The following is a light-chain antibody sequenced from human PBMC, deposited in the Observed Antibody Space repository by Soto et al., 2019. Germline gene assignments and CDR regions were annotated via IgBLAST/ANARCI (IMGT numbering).Light chain of an antibody. CDR2: GAF. J-gene: IGKJ5*01. V-gene: IGKV3D-20*02. Sequence: EIVLTQSPGTLSLSPVERATLSGRASPSVSSNFVAWYQQKPGQAPRLLISGAFNRATGVPDRFSGGGSGTDFTLTISSLEPEDFALYYCQQRNTWPPITFGQGTRLEIK. CDR1: PSVSSNF. CDR3: QQRNTWPPIT.